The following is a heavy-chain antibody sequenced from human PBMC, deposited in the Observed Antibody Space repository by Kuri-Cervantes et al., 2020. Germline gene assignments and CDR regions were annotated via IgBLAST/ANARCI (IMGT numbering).Heavy chain of an antibody. CDR3: ARDKGSSQVYYYGMDV. D-gene: IGHD6-6*01. J-gene: IGHJ6*02. CDR1: GGSISRTDYY. V-gene: IGHV4-39*07. CDR2: IHFSGST. Sequence: GSLRLSCTVSGGSISRTDYYWAWIRQPPGKGLDWIANIHFSGSTHYNPSLKSRVTISEDTSKNQFSLKLSSVTAADTAVYYCARDKGSSQVYYYGMDVWGQGTTVTVSS.